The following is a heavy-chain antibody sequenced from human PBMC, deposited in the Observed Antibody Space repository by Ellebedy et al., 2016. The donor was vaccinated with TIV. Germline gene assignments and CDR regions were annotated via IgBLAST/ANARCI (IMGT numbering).Heavy chain of an antibody. Sequence: GESLKISCAASGFTFSSYGMHWVRQAPGKGLEWVAVIWYDGSDKYYAESVKGRFTISRDSSKNTLYLQMNSLRAEDTAVYYCARDRKSRVGVTFYFDYWGQGTLVTVSS. CDR2: IWYDGSDK. D-gene: IGHD1-26*01. J-gene: IGHJ4*02. V-gene: IGHV3-33*01. CDR3: ARDRKSRVGVTFYFDY. CDR1: GFTFSSYG.